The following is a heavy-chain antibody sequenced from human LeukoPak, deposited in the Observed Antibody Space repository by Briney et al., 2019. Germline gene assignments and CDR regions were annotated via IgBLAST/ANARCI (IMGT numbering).Heavy chain of an antibody. V-gene: IGHV1-8*01. J-gene: IGHJ6*03. CDR3: ARRPAAILKRGHYYYYMDV. CDR2: MNPNSGNT. D-gene: IGHD2-2*02. Sequence: GASVKVSCKASGYTFTSYDINWVRQATGQGLEWMGWMNPNSGNTGYAQKFQGRVTMTRNTSISTAYMELSSLRSEDTAVYYCARRPAAILKRGHYYYYMDVWGHGTTVTVSS. CDR1: GYTFTSYD.